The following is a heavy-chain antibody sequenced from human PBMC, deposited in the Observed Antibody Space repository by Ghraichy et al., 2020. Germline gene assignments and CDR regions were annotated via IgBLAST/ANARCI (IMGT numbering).Heavy chain of an antibody. V-gene: IGHV3-23*01. Sequence: GESLNISCAASGFTFSSYVMSWVRQAPGKGLEWVSAISGSGGSTYYADSVKGRFTISRDNSKNTLYLQMNSLRAEDTAVYYCAKDIVATIEADYWGQGTLVTVSS. CDR2: ISGSGGST. J-gene: IGHJ4*02. CDR3: AKDIVATIEADY. CDR1: GFTFSSYV. D-gene: IGHD5-12*01.